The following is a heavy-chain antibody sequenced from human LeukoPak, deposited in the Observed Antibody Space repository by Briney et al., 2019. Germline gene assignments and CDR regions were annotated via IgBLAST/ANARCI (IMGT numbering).Heavy chain of an antibody. CDR2: IYPGDSDN. CDR3: AGLRPQDVFVI. Sequence: GESLKISCKASGNSFTTYWIGLVRPMPGKGLEWMGIIYPGDSDNKYSPSFQGQVTISADKSIGTAYLQWSSLKASDTAMYYCAGLRPQDVFVIWGEGPMVTVSS. J-gene: IGHJ3*02. CDR1: GNSFTTYW. V-gene: IGHV5-51*01.